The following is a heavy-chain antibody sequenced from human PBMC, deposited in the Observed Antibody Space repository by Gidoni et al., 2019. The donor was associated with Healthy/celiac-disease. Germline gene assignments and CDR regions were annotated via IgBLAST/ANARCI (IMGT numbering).Heavy chain of an antibody. CDR1: GFTFSSYA. Sequence: QVQLVESGGGVVQPGRSLRLSCAASGFTFSSYAMHWVRQAPGKGLEWVAVISYDGSNKYYADSVKGRFTISRDNSKNTLYLQMNSLRAEDTAVYYCARNILTGYYLDYWGQGTLVTVSS. V-gene: IGHV3-30-3*01. J-gene: IGHJ4*02. CDR2: ISYDGSNK. D-gene: IGHD3-9*01. CDR3: ARNILTGYYLDY.